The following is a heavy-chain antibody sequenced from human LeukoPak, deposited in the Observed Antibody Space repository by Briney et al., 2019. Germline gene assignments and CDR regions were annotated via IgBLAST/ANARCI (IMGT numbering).Heavy chain of an antibody. CDR3: TSGSSWPPGFDY. CDR2: INSNNFTI. D-gene: IGHD6-13*01. J-gene: IGHJ4*02. V-gene: IGHV3-11*04. Sequence: GGSLRLSCAASGFTFSDYYMSWLRQAPGKGLEWVSYINSNNFTIYYADSVKGRFTIARDNAKNSLYLQMNSLRVEDTAVYYCTSGSSWPPGFDYWGQGNLVTVSS. CDR1: GFTFSDYY.